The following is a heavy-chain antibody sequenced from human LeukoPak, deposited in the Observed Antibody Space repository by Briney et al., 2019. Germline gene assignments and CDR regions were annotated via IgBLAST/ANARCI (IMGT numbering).Heavy chain of an antibody. D-gene: IGHD3-3*01. CDR3: AKVGVEFHYYYYMDV. Sequence: GGSLRLSCEASGFTFSTSAMTWVRQAPGKGLMWVSGIADNGATYYAESVKGRFIISRDNSKNTLFLQMDNLRAEDTALYYCAKVGVEFHYYYYMDVWGRGTTVTVSS. V-gene: IGHV3-23*01. J-gene: IGHJ6*03. CDR1: GFTFSTSA. CDR2: IADNGAT.